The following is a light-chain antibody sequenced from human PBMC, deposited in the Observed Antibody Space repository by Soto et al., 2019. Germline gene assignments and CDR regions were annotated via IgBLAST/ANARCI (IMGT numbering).Light chain of an antibody. CDR1: RSDVGGYNY. Sequence: QSVLTQPASVSGSPGQSITISCTGTRSDVGGYNYVSWYQQHPGKAPKLMIYDVSNRPSGVSNRFSGSKSDNTASLTISGLQAEDEADYYCSSYTSSSILFGTGTKVTVL. CDR2: DVS. CDR3: SSYTSSSIL. V-gene: IGLV2-14*01. J-gene: IGLJ1*01.